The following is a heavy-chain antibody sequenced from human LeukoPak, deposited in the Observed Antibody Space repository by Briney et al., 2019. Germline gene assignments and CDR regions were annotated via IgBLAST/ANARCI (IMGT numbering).Heavy chain of an antibody. CDR2: VDPEDGET. V-gene: IGHV1-69-2*01. Sequence: APVKISCKVSGYTFTDYYMHWVQQAPGKGLEWMGLVDPEDGETIYAEKFQGRVTITADTSTDTAYMELSSLRSEDTAVYYCATASAAAVQSRYFDYWGQGTLVTVSS. D-gene: IGHD6-13*01. J-gene: IGHJ4*02. CDR3: ATASAAAVQSRYFDY. CDR1: GYTFTDYY.